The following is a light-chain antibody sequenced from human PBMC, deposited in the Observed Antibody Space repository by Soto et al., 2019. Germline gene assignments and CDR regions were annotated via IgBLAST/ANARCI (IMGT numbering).Light chain of an antibody. CDR3: QHYNSYSGT. V-gene: IGKV1-5*03. CDR2: GAS. Sequence: DIQMTQSPSTLSASVGDRVTITCWASQTISNWLAWYQQKTGKAPKLLIHGASSLESGVPSRFSGSGSGTEFPLTISSLQPDDFATYYCQHYNSYSGTFGQGTKVEIK. CDR1: QTISNW. J-gene: IGKJ1*01.